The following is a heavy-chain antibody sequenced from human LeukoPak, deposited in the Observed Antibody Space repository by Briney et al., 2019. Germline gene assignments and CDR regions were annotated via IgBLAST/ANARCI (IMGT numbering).Heavy chain of an antibody. V-gene: IGHV1-3*01. J-gene: IGHJ4*02. CDR2: INAGNGNT. Sequence: ASVKVSCKASGYTFTSYAMHWVRQAPGQRLEWMGWINAGNGNTKYSQKFQGRVTITRDTSASTAYMELSSLRSEDTAVYYCAAPHPTAYSYGYWGQGTLVTVSS. D-gene: IGHD5-18*01. CDR3: AAPHPTAYSYGY. CDR1: GYTFTSYA.